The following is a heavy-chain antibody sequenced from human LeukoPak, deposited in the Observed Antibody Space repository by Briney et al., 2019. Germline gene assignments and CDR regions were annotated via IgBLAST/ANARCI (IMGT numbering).Heavy chain of an antibody. J-gene: IGHJ6*02. Sequence: PSETLSLTCTVPGGSISSFYWSWIRQPPGKGLEWIGYIFYSGSTSYNPSLKSRVTMSVNTSKNQFSLKLSSVTAADTAVYHCARTYYYDSSGYYAFNYYYYGMDVWGQGTTVTVSS. CDR3: ARTYYYDSSGYYAFNYYYYGMDV. D-gene: IGHD3-22*01. V-gene: IGHV4-59*08. CDR2: IFYSGST. CDR1: GGSISSFY.